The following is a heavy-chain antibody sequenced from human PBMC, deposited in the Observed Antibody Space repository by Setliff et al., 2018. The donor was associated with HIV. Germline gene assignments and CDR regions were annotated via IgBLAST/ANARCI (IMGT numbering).Heavy chain of an antibody. Sequence: PSETLSLTCTVSSGSISSYYWSWIRQPAGKGLEWIGRINTSGSTNYNPSLKSRVAMSVDTSKNQFSLKVTAVTAADTAVYYCARGRKSYYDSSGYYYCDYWGQGTLVTVS. D-gene: IGHD3-22*01. CDR3: ARGRKSYYDSSGYYYCDY. J-gene: IGHJ4*02. V-gene: IGHV4-4*07. CDR2: INTSGST. CDR1: SGSISSYY.